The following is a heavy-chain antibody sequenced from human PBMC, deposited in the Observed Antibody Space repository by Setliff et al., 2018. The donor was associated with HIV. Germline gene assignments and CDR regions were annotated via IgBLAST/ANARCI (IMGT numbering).Heavy chain of an antibody. D-gene: IGHD3-10*01. CDR1: GFSISSYA. V-gene: IGHV3-74*01. CDR2: INSDGSII. J-gene: IGHJ3*02. Sequence: GGSLRLSCAASGFSISSYAMNWVRQAPGKGLEWVSYINSDGSIITYGESVKGRFTISRDNAKNTLYLQMNSLRAEDTAVYYCARDRGYPDSFNIWGQGTVVTVSS. CDR3: ARDRGYPDSFNI.